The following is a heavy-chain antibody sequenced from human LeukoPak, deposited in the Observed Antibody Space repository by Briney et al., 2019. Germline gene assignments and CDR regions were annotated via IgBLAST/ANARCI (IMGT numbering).Heavy chain of an antibody. V-gene: IGHV1-18*01. CDR1: GYTFTNWG. D-gene: IGHD6-13*01. Sequence: GASVKVSCRASGYTFTNWGISWVRRVPGQSLEWMGWINTFNGDTNYAQRLQGRVTMTTDTSTNTAYMELRSLRSDDTAVYYCARDPRFIAAAGTNNWFDPWGQGTLVTVSS. CDR2: INTFNGDT. J-gene: IGHJ5*02. CDR3: ARDPRFIAAAGTNNWFDP.